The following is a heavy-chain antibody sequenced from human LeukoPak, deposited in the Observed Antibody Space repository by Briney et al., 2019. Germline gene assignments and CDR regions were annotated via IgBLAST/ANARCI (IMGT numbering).Heavy chain of an antibody. J-gene: IGHJ5*02. V-gene: IGHV4-4*07. Sequence: SETLSLTCTVSGNSFGDYYWSWIRQPAGKGLEWIGRIYTSGSTTYNPSLKSRVTMSVDTSKSQLSLNLMSVTAADTAVYYCTRDTGTTGEVKFDPWGQGTLVTVSS. CDR2: IYTSGST. CDR1: GNSFGDYY. D-gene: IGHD4-17*01. CDR3: TRDTGTTGEVKFDP.